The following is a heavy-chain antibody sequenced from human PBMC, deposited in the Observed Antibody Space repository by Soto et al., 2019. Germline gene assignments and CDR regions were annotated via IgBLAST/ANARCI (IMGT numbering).Heavy chain of an antibody. CDR1: GFSLNTRGVG. V-gene: IGHV2-5*02. J-gene: IGHJ4*02. Sequence: GSGPTLVNPTQTLTLTCTFSGFSLNTRGVGVGWIRQPPGKALEWLALISWDGEKRYSPSLKSRLTITKDTSENQVVLTMTNMDPVDTAVYYCASHFDYWGQGTLVTVSS. CDR3: ASHFDY. CDR2: ISWDGEK.